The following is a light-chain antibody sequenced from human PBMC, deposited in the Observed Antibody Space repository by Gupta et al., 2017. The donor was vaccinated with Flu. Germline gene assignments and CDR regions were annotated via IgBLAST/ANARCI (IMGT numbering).Light chain of an antibody. V-gene: IGLV1-40*01. Sequence: QSVLTQPPSVSGAPGQRVTISCTGSSSNIGAGYDVHWYQQLPGAAPKLLIYANTNRPSGVPDRFSGSKSGTSASLAITGLQAEDEADYYCQSYDRFWVFGGGTKLTVL. CDR3: QSYDRFWV. J-gene: IGLJ3*02. CDR2: ANT. CDR1: SSNIGAGYD.